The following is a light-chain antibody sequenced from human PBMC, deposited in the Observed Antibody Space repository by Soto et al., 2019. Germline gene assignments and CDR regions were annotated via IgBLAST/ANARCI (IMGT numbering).Light chain of an antibody. CDR3: LQHNSYPWT. CDR2: DAF. Sequence: EIVLTQSPATLSLSPGERATLTCRASQSVGSNLAWYLQKPGQAPRLLIYDAFNRATGIPDRFSGSGSGTDFTLIISSLEPEDFATYYCLQHNSYPWTFGQGTKVEIK. V-gene: IGKV3-11*01. J-gene: IGKJ1*01. CDR1: QSVGSN.